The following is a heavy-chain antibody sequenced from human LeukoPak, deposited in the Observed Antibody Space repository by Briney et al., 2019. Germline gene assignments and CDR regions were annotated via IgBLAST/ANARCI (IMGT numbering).Heavy chain of an antibody. CDR3: ARDGGGGLTHIDY. V-gene: IGHV3-21*01. CDR2: ISSSSSYI. CDR1: GVTFSSYS. J-gene: IGHJ4*02. D-gene: IGHD3-9*01. Sequence: GGSLRLSCAASGVTFSSYSMNWVRQAPGKGLEWVSSISSSSSYIYYADSVKGRFTISRDNAKNSLYLQMNSLRAEDTAVYYCARDGGGGLTHIDYWGQGTLVTVSS.